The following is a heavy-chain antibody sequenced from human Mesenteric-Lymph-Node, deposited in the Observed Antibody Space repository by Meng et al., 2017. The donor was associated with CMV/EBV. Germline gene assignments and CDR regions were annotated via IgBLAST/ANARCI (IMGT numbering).Heavy chain of an antibody. V-gene: IGHV3-21*01. Sequence: GGSLRLSCAASGLTFSSYSMNWVRQAPGKGLEWVSSISSSSSYIYYADSVKGRFTISRDNAKNSLYLQMNSLRAEDTAVYYCAREPTVLRFLEWPGGNWGQGTLVTVSS. D-gene: IGHD3-3*01. J-gene: IGHJ4*02. CDR2: ISSSSSYI. CDR3: AREPTVLRFLEWPGGN. CDR1: GLTFSSYS.